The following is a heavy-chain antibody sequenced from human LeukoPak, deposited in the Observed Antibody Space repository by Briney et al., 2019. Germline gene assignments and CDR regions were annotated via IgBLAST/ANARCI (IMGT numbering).Heavy chain of an antibody. CDR1: GYTFTSYD. Sequence: EASVKVSCKASGYTFTSYDINWVRQATGQGVEWMGWMNPNSGNTGYAQKFQGRVTMTRNTSISTAYMELSSLRSEDTAVYYCARGHIIFSSSWFNDWGQGTLATVSS. V-gene: IGHV1-8*01. D-gene: IGHD6-13*01. J-gene: IGHJ1*01. CDR3: ARGHIIFSSSWFND. CDR2: MNPNSGNT.